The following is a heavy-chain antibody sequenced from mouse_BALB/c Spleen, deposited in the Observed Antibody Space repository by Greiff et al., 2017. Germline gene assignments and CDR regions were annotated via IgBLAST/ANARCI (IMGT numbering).Heavy chain of an antibody. CDR2: INPSNGRT. CDR3: ASGGWDWYFDV. Sequence: QVQLQQPGAELVKPGASVKLSCKASGYTFTSYWMHWVKQRPGQGLEWIGEINPSNGRTNYNEKFKSKATLTVDKSSSTAYMQLSSLTSEDSAVYYCASGGWDWYFDVWGAGTTVTVSS. V-gene: IGHV1S81*02. J-gene: IGHJ1*01. D-gene: IGHD3-2*02. CDR1: GYTFTSYW.